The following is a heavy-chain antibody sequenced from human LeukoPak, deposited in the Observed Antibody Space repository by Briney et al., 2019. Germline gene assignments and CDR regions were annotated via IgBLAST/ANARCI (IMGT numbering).Heavy chain of an antibody. Sequence: SETLSLTRTVSVGSLSSYYWSWIRQPAGTGLEWIVRIYTSGSTNYNPSLKSRVTMSVDTSKNQFSLKLSSVTAADTAVYYCARDKIAAAALFDYWGQGTLVSVSS. V-gene: IGHV4-4*07. D-gene: IGHD6-13*01. CDR3: ARDKIAAAALFDY. CDR2: IYTSGST. CDR1: VGSLSSYY. J-gene: IGHJ4*02.